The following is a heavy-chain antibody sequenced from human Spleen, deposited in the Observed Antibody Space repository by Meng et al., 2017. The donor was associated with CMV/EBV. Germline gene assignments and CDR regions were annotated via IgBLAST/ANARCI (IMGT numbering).Heavy chain of an antibody. D-gene: IGHD6-19*01. CDR1: VSSNSAA. Sequence: VSSNSAAWNWIRQSPSRGLEWLGRTYYRSKWYNDYAVSVKSRITINPDTSKNQFSLQLNSVTPEDTAVYYCARTRPHSSGWGNFDYWGQGTLVSLL. J-gene: IGHJ4*02. CDR2: TYYRSKWYN. CDR3: ARTRPHSSGWGNFDY. V-gene: IGHV6-1*01.